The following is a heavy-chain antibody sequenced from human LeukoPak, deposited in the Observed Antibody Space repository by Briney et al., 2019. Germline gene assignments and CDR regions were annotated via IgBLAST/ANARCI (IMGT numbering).Heavy chain of an antibody. J-gene: IGHJ4*02. CDR3: ARGPTYQPIDY. Sequence: SETLSLTCTVSVGSISSSNYYCGWIRPPPGKGLEWIASIHYSETTSYNPSLKSRVTISVDTSTNPLSLKLSSVTAADTAVYYCARGPTYQPIDYCGQGTLVTVSS. CDR2: IHYSETT. CDR1: VGSISSSNYY. V-gene: IGHV4-39*02. D-gene: IGHD2-2*01.